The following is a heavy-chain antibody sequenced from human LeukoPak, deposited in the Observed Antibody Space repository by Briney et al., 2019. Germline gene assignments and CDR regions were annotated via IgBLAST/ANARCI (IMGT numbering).Heavy chain of an antibody. J-gene: IGHJ4*02. Sequence: GGSLRLSCAASGFTFSSYAMSWVRQAPGKGLEWVSAISGSGGSTYYADSVKGRFTISRDNSKNTLYLQMNSLRAEDTAVYYCARAPHGSGSYYCVYWGQGTLVTVSS. CDR3: ARAPHGSGSYYCVY. D-gene: IGHD3-10*01. CDR2: ISGSGGST. CDR1: GFTFSSYA. V-gene: IGHV3-23*01.